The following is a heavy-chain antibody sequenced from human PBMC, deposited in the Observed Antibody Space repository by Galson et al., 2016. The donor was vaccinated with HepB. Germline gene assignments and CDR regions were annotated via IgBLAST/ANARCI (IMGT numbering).Heavy chain of an antibody. J-gene: IGHJ4*02. CDR3: ARGRGYSGYASYYGMDV. CDR1: GFTFSSYW. Sequence: SLRLSCAASGFTFSSYWMHWVRQAPGKGLVWVSRISTDGRTANQADSVKGRFTISRDNSKNTLYLQMNSLRAEDTALYYCARGRGYSGYASYYGMDVWGQGTLVTVSS. D-gene: IGHD5-12*01. V-gene: IGHV3-74*01. CDR2: ISTDGRTA.